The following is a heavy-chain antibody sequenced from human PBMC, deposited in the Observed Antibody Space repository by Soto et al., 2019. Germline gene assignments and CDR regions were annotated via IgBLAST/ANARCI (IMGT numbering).Heavy chain of an antibody. CDR3: AKWDLGSVDL. Sequence: EEQLLESGGGLVQPGGSLRLSCAASGFIFSIYAMSWVRQAPGKGLEWVSTISGTGGSTYSADSVKGWFTISRDNSKNTLSLQMNSLRAEDTAVYYCAKWDLGSVDLWGRGTLVTVSS. J-gene: IGHJ2*01. CDR1: GFIFSIYA. D-gene: IGHD7-27*01. CDR2: ISGTGGST. V-gene: IGHV3-23*01.